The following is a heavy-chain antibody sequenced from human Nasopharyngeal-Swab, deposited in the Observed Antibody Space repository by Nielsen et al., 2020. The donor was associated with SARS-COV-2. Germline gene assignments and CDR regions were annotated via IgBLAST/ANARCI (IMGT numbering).Heavy chain of an antibody. D-gene: IGHD6-13*01. J-gene: IGHJ4*02. CDR3: AKTLDQYSSSWYRFY. V-gene: IGHV3-23*01. Sequence: WIRQPPGKGLEWVSAISGSGGSTYYADSVKGRFTISRDNSKNTLYLQMNSLRAEDTAVYYCAKTLDQYSSSWYRFYRGQGTLVTVSS. CDR2: ISGSGGST.